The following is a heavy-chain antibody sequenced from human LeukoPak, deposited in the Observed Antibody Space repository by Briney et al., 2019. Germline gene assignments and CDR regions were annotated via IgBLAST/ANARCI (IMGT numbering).Heavy chain of an antibody. CDR2: IYYSGST. CDR1: GGSISSYY. D-gene: IGHD4-17*01. CDR3: ARGVSTVTNWFDP. V-gene: IGHV4-59*01. Sequence: SETLSLTCTVSGGSISSYYWSWIRQPPGKGLEWIGYIYYSGSTNYNPSLKSRVTISVDTSKNQFSLKLSSVTAADTTVYYCARGVSTVTNWFDPWGQGTLVTVSS. J-gene: IGHJ5*02.